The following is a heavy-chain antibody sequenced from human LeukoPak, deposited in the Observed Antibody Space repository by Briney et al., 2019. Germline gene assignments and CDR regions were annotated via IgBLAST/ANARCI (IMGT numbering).Heavy chain of an antibody. D-gene: IGHD3-10*01. V-gene: IGHV1-69*13. J-gene: IGHJ4*02. Sequence: ASVKVSCKASGGTFSSYAISWVRQAPGQGLEWMGGIIPIFGTANYAQKFQGRVTITADESTSTAYMELSSLRSEDTAVYYCARDPPQEVGGNYYSSGFYYAHFDYWGRGTLVTVSS. CDR3: ARDPPQEVGGNYYSSGFYYAHFDY. CDR2: IIPIFGTA. CDR1: GGTFSSYA.